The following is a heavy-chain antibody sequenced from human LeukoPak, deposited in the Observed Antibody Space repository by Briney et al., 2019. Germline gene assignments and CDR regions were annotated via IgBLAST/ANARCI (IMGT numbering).Heavy chain of an antibody. Sequence: GGTLRLSCAACGFTFSSYGMMGVRQAPGKGLEWVSAISGGGDTTYYADSVKGRFTISRDNSKNTLYLQMTSLRAEDTAVYYCAKDQAGCSSSSCYERGFDFWGQGTLVTVSS. V-gene: IGHV3-23*01. J-gene: IGHJ4*02. CDR1: GFTFSSYG. CDR2: ISGGGDTT. CDR3: AKDQAGCSSSSCYERGFDF. D-gene: IGHD2-2*01.